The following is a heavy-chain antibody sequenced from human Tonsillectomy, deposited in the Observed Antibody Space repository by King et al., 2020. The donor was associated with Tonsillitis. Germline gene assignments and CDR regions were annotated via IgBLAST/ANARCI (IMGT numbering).Heavy chain of an antibody. CDR1: GFTFSSYA. V-gene: IGHV3-30*01. CDR3: ARENYYYSSGYFDY. D-gene: IGHD3-22*01. J-gene: IGHJ4*02. CDR2: ISYDGTNK. Sequence: QVQLVESGGGVVQPGRSLRLSCAPSGFTFSSYAMHWVRQAPAKGLEWVAVISYDGTNKYSADSVKGRFTISRDNSKNTLYLQMNSLRAEDTAVYYCARENYYYSSGYFDYWGQGTLVTVSS.